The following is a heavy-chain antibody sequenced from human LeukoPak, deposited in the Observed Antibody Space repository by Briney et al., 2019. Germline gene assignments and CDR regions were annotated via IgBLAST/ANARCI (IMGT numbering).Heavy chain of an antibody. D-gene: IGHD6-19*01. CDR2: ISWNSGSI. CDR3: AKDQVAVAGYRNTWSAFDI. V-gene: IGHV3-9*03. J-gene: IGHJ3*02. CDR1: GFTFDDYA. Sequence: PGRSLRLSCAASGFTFDDYAMHWVRQAPGKGLEWVSGISWNSGSIGYVDSVKGRFTISRDNAKNSLYLQMNSLRAEDMALYYCAKDQVAVAGYRNTWSAFDIWGQGTMVTVSS.